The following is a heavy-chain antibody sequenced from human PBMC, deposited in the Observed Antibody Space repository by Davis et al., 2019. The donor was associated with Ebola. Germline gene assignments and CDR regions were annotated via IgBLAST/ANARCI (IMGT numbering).Heavy chain of an antibody. CDR2: IKQDGSER. V-gene: IGHV3-7*03. Sequence: GSLRLSCAASGFTFPRYWMSWVRQAPGKGLEWVANIKQDGSERNYVDSVKGRFTISRDNAKNSLYLQMTSLRAEDSAVYYCARAGVVTGKTAWFGPWGQGTLVIVSS. J-gene: IGHJ5*02. CDR3: ARAGVVTGKTAWFGP. CDR1: GFTFPRYW. D-gene: IGHD1/OR15-1a*01.